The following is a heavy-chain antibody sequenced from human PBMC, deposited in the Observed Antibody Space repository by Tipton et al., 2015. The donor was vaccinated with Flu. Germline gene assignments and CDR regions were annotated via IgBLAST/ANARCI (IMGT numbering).Heavy chain of an antibody. Sequence: LRLSCTVSGDSISTTIYYWGWVRQPPGKGLEWIGSIYYSGTTYYNPSLKSRVTISVDSSKNEFSLTLASLTAADTAVYYCARHSGSRSYPLDYWGQGTLVTVSS. CDR2: IYYSGTT. CDR3: ARHSGSRSYPLDY. CDR1: GDSISTTIYY. J-gene: IGHJ4*02. V-gene: IGHV4-39*07. D-gene: IGHD3-10*01.